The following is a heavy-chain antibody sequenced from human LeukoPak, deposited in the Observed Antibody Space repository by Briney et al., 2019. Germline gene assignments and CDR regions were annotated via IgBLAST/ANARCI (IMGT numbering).Heavy chain of an antibody. V-gene: IGHV3-7*01. CDR2: IKQDGSEK. CDR1: GFTYSSYW. J-gene: IGHJ6*03. Sequence: GGSLRLSCAASGFTYSSYWMSWVRHAPGKGLEWVANIKQDGSEKYYVDSVKGRFTISRDNAKHSLYLQMNSLRAEDTAVYYCARMGYYYYYMDVWGKGTTVTVSS. CDR3: ARMGYYYYYMDV.